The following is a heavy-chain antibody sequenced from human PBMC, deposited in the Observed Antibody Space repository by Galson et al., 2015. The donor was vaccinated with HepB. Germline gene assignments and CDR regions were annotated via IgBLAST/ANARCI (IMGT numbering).Heavy chain of an antibody. V-gene: IGHV1-69*02. CDR3: ARTNYDILTGYYEEYYYYYGMDA. CDR1: GGTFSSYT. J-gene: IGHJ6*02. Sequence: SVKVSCKASGGTFSSYTISWVRQAPGQGLEWMGRIIPILGIANYAQKFQGRVTITADKSTSTAYMELSSLRSEDTAVYYCARTNYDILTGYYEEYYYYYGMDAWGQGTTVTVSS. D-gene: IGHD3-9*01. CDR2: IIPILGIA.